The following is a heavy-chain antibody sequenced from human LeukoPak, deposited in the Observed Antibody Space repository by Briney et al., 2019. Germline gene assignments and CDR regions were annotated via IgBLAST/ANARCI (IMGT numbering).Heavy chain of an antibody. J-gene: IGHJ4*02. D-gene: IGHD3-10*01. CDR1: GYTFSTYW. CDR2: IKQGGNEK. Sequence: GVSLRLSCAASGYTFSTYWVIWVRRAPGRGLEWVANIKQGGNEKYYVDSVRGRFTISRDNDKNSVYLQMNSLRGEDTAVYYCARAGVLATFDYWGQGTLVTVSS. CDR3: ARAGVLATFDY. V-gene: IGHV3-7*04.